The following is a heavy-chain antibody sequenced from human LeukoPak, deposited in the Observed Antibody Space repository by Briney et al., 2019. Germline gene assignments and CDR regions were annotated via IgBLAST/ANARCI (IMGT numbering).Heavy chain of an antibody. D-gene: IGHD6-19*01. J-gene: IGHJ4*02. Sequence: GGSLRLSCAASGFTFSSYAMSWVRQAPGKGLEWVSTISNSDGSTYYADSVKGRFTISSDNSKNTLYLQMNSLRAEDTAVYYCAKVQFRAVAGWFDYWGQGTLVTVSS. V-gene: IGHV3-23*01. CDR1: GFTFSSYA. CDR2: ISNSDGST. CDR3: AKVQFRAVAGWFDY.